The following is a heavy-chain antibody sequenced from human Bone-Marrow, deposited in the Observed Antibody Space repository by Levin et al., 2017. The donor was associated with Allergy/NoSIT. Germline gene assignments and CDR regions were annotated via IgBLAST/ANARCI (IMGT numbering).Heavy chain of an antibody. V-gene: IGHV3-23*01. J-gene: IGHJ3*02. CDR3: AKPRNDAFDI. CDR1: GFTFSSYA. CDR2: ISGSGGST. Sequence: GESLKISCAASGFTFSSYAMSWVRQAPGKGLEWVSAISGSGGSTYYADSVKGRFTISRDNSKNTLYLQMNSLRAEDTAVYYCAKPRNDAFDIWGQGTMVTVSS.